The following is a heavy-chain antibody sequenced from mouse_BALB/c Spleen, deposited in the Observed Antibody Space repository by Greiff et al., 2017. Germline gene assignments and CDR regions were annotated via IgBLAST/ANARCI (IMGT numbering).Heavy chain of an antibody. J-gene: IGHJ2*01. CDR2: INPSTGYT. V-gene: IGHV1-7*01. CDR1: GYTFTSYW. Sequence: VQLQESGAELAKPGASVKMSCKASGYTFTSYWMHWVKQRPGQGLEWIGYINPSTGYTEYNQKFKDKATLTADKSSSTAYMQLSSLTSEDSAVYYCARHYYGSLYYFDYWGQGTTLTVSS. D-gene: IGHD1-1*01. CDR3: ARHYYGSLYYFDY.